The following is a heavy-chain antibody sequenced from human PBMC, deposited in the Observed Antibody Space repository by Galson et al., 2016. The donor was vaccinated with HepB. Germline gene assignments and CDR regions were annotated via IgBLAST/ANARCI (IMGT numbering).Heavy chain of an antibody. Sequence: SLRLSCAASGFTFSNYAMHWVRQAPGKGLEWVAVVSFDGRKKYYADSMKGRFTISRDNAKNTLYLQMNSLRAEDTAVYYCVRDQIDYYDSSGDGFDYWDQGTLVTVSS. CDR2: VSFDGRKK. D-gene: IGHD3-22*01. J-gene: IGHJ4*02. V-gene: IGHV3-30*04. CDR3: VRDQIDYYDSSGDGFDY. CDR1: GFTFSNYA.